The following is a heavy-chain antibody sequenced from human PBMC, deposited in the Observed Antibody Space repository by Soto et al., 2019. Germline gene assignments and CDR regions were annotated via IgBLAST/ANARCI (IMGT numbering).Heavy chain of an antibody. V-gene: IGHV1-2*02. J-gene: IGHJ4*02. CDR2: INPNSGGT. CDR3: ARGYYDSSGPSSLIIVH. D-gene: IGHD3-22*01. Sequence: ASVKVSCKASGYTFTGYYMHWLRQSPGQGLEWMGWINPNSGGTNYAQKFQGRVTMTRDTSISTAYMELSRLRSDDTAVYYCARGYYDSSGPSSLIIVHWGQGTLVTVSS. CDR1: GYTFTGYY.